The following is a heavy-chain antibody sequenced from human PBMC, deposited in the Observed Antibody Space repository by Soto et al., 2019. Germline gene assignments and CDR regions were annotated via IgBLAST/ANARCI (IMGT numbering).Heavy chain of an antibody. CDR1: GFTFTSYW. D-gene: IGHD2-2*01. CDR2: IYPGDSDS. V-gene: IGHV5-51*01. Sequence: PVESLKISCKGSGFTFTSYWIAWVRQMPGKGLEWMGIIYPGDSDSSYNPSFQGQVTISADKSINTAYLHWSSLKASDTAIYYCAKHEGYCSTTTCSNFDYWGQGTLVTVSS. CDR3: AKHEGYCSTTTCSNFDY. J-gene: IGHJ4*02.